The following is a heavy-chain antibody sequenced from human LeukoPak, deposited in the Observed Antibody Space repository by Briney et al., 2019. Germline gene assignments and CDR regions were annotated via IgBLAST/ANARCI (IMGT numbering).Heavy chain of an antibody. CDR3: ASFVYDFWSGYPAN. Sequence: SETLSLTCTVSGGPISSYYWSWIRQPPGKGLEWIGYIYYSGSTNYNPSLKSRVTISVDTSKNQFSLKLSSVTAADTAVYYCASFVYDFWSGYPANWGQGTLVTLSS. D-gene: IGHD3-3*01. CDR1: GGPISSYY. CDR2: IYYSGST. V-gene: IGHV4-59*08. J-gene: IGHJ4*02.